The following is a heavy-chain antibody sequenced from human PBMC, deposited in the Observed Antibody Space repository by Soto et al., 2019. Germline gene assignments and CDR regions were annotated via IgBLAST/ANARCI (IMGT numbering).Heavy chain of an antibody. CDR3: ASQYYYDRMGLLDY. V-gene: IGHV3-48*03. CDR2: ISSSGSTI. Sequence: PGGSLRLSCAASGFTFSSYDMNWVRQAPGKGLEWVSYISSSGSTIYYADSVKGRFTISRDNAKNSLYLQMNSLRAEDTAVYYCASQYYYDRMGLLDYWGQGTLVTVSS. CDR1: GFTFSSYD. J-gene: IGHJ4*02. D-gene: IGHD3-22*01.